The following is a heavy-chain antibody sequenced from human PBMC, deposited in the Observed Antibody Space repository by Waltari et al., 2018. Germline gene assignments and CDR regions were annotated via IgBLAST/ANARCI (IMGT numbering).Heavy chain of an antibody. D-gene: IGHD1-26*01. CDR2: IYHSGST. V-gene: IGHV4-4*02. J-gene: IGHJ6*02. CDR1: GGSISSSNW. Sequence: QVQLQESGPGLVKPSGTLSLTCAVSGGSISSSNWWSWVRQPPGKGLEWIGEIYHSGSTNYNPSLKSRVTISVDKSKNQFSLKRSSVTAADTAVYYCAREVGGATPYYYYSMDVWGQGTTVTVSS. CDR3: AREVGGATPYYYYSMDV.